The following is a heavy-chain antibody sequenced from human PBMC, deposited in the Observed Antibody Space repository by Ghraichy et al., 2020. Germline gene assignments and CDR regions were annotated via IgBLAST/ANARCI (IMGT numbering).Heavy chain of an antibody. CDR3: AKGDCYDSSGYYPYY. D-gene: IGHD3-22*01. Sequence: RGSLRLSCAASGFTFSSYAMSWVRQAPGKGLEWVSAIKGSGGSTYYADSVKGRFTISRDNSKNTLYLQMNSLRAEDTAVYYCAKGDCYDSSGYYPYYWGQGTLVTVSS. CDR2: IKGSGGST. V-gene: IGHV3-23*01. J-gene: IGHJ4*02. CDR1: GFTFSSYA.